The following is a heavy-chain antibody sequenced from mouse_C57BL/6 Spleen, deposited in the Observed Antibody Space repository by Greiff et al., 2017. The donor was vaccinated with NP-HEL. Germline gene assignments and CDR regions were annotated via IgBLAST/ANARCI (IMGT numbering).Heavy chain of an antibody. D-gene: IGHD2-1*01. Sequence: DVQLVESGEGLVKPGGSLKLSCAASGFTFSSYAMSWVRQTPEQRLEWVAYISSGGDYIYYADTVKGRFTISRDNARNTLYLQMSSLKSEDTAMYYCTRGIYYGYYAMDDWGQGTSVTGSS. V-gene: IGHV5-9-1*02. CDR3: TRGIYYGYYAMDD. J-gene: IGHJ4*01. CDR2: ISSGGDYI. CDR1: GFTFSSYA.